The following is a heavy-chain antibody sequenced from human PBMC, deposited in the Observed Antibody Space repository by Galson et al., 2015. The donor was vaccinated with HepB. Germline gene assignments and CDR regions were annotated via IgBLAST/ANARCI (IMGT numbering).Heavy chain of an antibody. V-gene: IGHV1-24*01. Sequence: SVKVSCKVSGYTLTELSMHWVRQAPGKGLEWMGGFDPEDGETIYAQKFQGRVTMTEDTSTDTAYMELSSLRSEDTAVYYCATADDFWSGYYFDYWGQGTLVTVSS. CDR2: FDPEDGET. D-gene: IGHD3-3*01. CDR3: ATADDFWSGYYFDY. J-gene: IGHJ4*02. CDR1: GYTLTELS.